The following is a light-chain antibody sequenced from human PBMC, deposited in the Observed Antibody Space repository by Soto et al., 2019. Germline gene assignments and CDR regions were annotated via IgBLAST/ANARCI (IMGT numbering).Light chain of an antibody. V-gene: IGKV3-15*01. Sequence: EIVMTQSPATLSVSPGERATLSCRASQSVSSNLAWYKQKPGQAPRLLIYGASTRATGIPARFSGSGSGTDFTLTISSLQSEDFAVYYWQQYNNWPPWTFGQGTKVEIK. CDR1: QSVSSN. J-gene: IGKJ1*01. CDR3: QQYNNWPPWT. CDR2: GAS.